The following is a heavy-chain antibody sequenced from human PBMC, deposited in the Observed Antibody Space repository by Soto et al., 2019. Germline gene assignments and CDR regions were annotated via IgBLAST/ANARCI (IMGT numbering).Heavy chain of an antibody. CDR2: ISAYNGNT. J-gene: IGHJ4*02. D-gene: IGHD3-3*01. Sequence: QVQLVQSGAEVKKPGASVKVSCKASGYTFTSYGIRWVRQATGQGLEWMGWISAYNGNTNYAQKLQGRVTMTTDTPTSTAYIELRGLRSDDTALYYCARAFCGGTTSYYRGQGTLVSVSS. CDR3: ARAFCGGTTSYY. CDR1: GYTFTSYG. V-gene: IGHV1-18*01.